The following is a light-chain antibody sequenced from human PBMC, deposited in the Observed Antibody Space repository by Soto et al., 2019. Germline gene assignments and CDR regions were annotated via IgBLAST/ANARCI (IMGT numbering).Light chain of an antibody. CDR2: GNS. CDR3: QSYESSLTVV. CDR1: GSNIGAGYD. J-gene: IGLJ2*01. V-gene: IGLV1-40*01. Sequence: QAVVTQPPSVSGAPGQRVTISCTGSGSNIGAGYDVHWYQQLPGTAPKLVIYGNSNRPSGVPDRFSGSKSGTSASLVITGLQAEDEADYYCQSYESSLTVVFGGGTKLTVL.